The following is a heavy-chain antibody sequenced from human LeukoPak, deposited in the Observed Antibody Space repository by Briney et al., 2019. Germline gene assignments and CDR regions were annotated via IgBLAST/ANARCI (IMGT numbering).Heavy chain of an antibody. CDR1: GFTFRDYG. D-gene: IGHD2-2*02. CDR3: AREHYTAGFDY. J-gene: IGHJ4*02. Sequence: GGSLRLSCTASGFTFRDYGLSWVRQAPGKGLEWVSDINWNGGRTGYADSVKGRFTISRDNAKNSLYLQMNSLRVEDTALYYCAREHYTAGFDYWGQGTLVTASS. V-gene: IGHV3-20*04. CDR2: INWNGGRT.